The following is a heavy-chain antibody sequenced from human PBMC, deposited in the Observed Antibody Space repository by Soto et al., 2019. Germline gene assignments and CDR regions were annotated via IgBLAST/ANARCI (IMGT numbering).Heavy chain of an antibody. CDR3: TTYDCSSTSCYGPDDY. V-gene: IGHV3-15*01. J-gene: IGHJ4*02. CDR1: GFTFSNAW. Sequence: EVQLVESGGGLVKPGGSLRLSCAASGFTFSNAWMSWVRQAPGKGLEWVGRIKSKTDGGTTDYAAPVKGRFTISRDDSKNTLYLQMKSLKTEDTAVYYCTTYDCSSTSCYGPDDYWGQGTLVTVSS. CDR2: IKSKTDGGTT. D-gene: IGHD2-2*01.